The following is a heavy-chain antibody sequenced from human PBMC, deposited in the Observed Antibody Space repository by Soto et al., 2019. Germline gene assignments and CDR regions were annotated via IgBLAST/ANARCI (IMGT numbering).Heavy chain of an antibody. V-gene: IGHV4-30-2*01. D-gene: IGHD3-10*01. J-gene: IGHJ6*04. CDR1: GGSIISGDHS. Sequence: PSETLSLTCAVSGGSIISGDHSWSWLRQPPGKGLECIAYIHHSGVAYYNASLKSRVTMSVDRSKNQFSLRLNSVTAADTAVYYCARGYYYGSGSPFGYYYYGMDVWGKGTTVTVAS. CDR3: ARGYYYGSGSPFGYYYYGMDV. CDR2: IHHSGVA.